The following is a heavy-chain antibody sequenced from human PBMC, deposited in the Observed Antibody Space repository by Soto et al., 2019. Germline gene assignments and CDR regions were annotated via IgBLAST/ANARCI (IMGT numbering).Heavy chain of an antibody. V-gene: IGHV4-31*03. J-gene: IGHJ3*02. CDR1: GGSVSSGAYY. Sequence: QVQLQESDAGLVKASQTLSLTCTVSGGSVSSGAYYWTWIRQRPGKGLEWIGYIYYSGSTYYSPSLKSRLSISLETSKNQFSLRLSSVTAADTAMYYCARARLRAVYAFDIWGQGTMVTVSS. CDR3: ARARLRAVYAFDI. D-gene: IGHD5-12*01. CDR2: IYYSGST.